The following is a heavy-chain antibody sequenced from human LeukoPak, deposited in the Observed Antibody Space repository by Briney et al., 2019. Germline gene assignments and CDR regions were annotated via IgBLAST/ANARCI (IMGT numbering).Heavy chain of an antibody. V-gene: IGHV3-48*03. Sequence: PGGSLRLSCAASGFTFSRYEINWVRQAPGKGLEWVSYISRSASSIYYADSVKGRFTISRDNAKNSLYLQMNSLRAEDTGVYYCARDNCSSSSCYCDHWGQGTLVTVSS. CDR3: ARDNCSSSSCYCDH. J-gene: IGHJ4*02. D-gene: IGHD2-2*01. CDR2: ISRSASSI. CDR1: GFTFSRYE.